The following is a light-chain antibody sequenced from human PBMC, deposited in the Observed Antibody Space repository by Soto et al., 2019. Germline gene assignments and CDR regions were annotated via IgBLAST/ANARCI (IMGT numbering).Light chain of an antibody. CDR1: GSNIGINF. J-gene: IGLJ2*01. V-gene: IGLV1-47*01. Sequence: QSVLTQPPSASGTPGQRLTISCSGSGSNIGINFVSWYHHLPGTAPKLLIYRDDQRPSGVPDRFSGSKSGNTASLTISGLQAEDECHYYCSSYTSTNTVIFGGGTKLTVL. CDR3: SSYTSTNTVI. CDR2: RDD.